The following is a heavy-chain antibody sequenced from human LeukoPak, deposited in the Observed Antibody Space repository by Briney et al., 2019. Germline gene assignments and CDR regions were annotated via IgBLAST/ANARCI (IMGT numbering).Heavy chain of an antibody. J-gene: IGHJ4*02. CDR1: GFTFSSYA. Sequence: GGSLRLSCAASGFTFSSYAMSWVRQAPGQGLEWVSTISNNDGKTYYADSVKGRFTISRDNSKNTLYVQMNSLTAEDTAIYYCAKATGNLGNWGQGTLVTVSS. V-gene: IGHV3-23*01. CDR3: AKATGNLGN. CDR2: ISNNDGKT. D-gene: IGHD1-1*01.